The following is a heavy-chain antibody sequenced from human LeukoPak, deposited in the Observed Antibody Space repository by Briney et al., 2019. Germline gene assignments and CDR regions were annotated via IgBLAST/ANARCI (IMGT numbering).Heavy chain of an antibody. CDR3: ATGNSSGYYVLWFDP. D-gene: IGHD3-22*01. Sequence: ASVKVSCKVSGYTLTELSMHWVRQAPGKGVEWMGGFDPEDGETIYAQKFQGRVTMTEDTSTDTAYMELSSLRSEDTAVYYCATGNSSGYYVLWFDPWGQGTLVTVSS. J-gene: IGHJ5*02. CDR2: FDPEDGET. V-gene: IGHV1-24*01. CDR1: GYTLTELS.